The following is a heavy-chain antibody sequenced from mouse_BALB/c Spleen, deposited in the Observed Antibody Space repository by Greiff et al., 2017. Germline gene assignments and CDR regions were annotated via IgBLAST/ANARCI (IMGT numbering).Heavy chain of an antibody. CDR3: NAAGAYYRYDRAMDY. CDR2: IDPENGDT. D-gene: IGHD2-14*01. J-gene: IGHJ4*01. Sequence: EVQLQQSGAELVRSGASVKLSCTASGFNIKDYYMHWVKQRPEQGLEWIGWIDPENGDTDYAPKFQGKATMTADTSSNTAYLQLSSLTSEDTAVYYCNAAGAYYRYDRAMDYWGQGTSVTVSS. V-gene: IGHV14-4*02. CDR1: GFNIKDYY.